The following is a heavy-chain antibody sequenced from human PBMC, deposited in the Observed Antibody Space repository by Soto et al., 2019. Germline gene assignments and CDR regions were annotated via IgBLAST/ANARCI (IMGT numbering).Heavy chain of an antibody. D-gene: IGHD3-9*01. CDR2: IYYSGST. CDR3: ATRAVDILTGYDDY. J-gene: IGHJ4*02. V-gene: IGHV4-30-4*01. CDR1: GVSISSGDYY. Sequence: LSLTCTVSGVSISSGDYYLSWIRQPPGKGLEWIGYIYYSGSTYYNPSLKSRVTISVDTSKNQFSLKLSSVTAADTAVYYCATRAVDILTGYDDYWGQGTLVTVSS.